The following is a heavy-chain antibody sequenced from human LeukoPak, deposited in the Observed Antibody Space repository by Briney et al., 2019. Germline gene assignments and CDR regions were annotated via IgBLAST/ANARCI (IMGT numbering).Heavy chain of an antibody. V-gene: IGHV3-53*01. D-gene: IGHD2-15*01. CDR1: GFTVSSNY. J-gene: IGHJ6*03. CDR3: ARVARYCSGGSCYSGPQYYYYYMDV. CDR2: IYSGGST. Sequence: GGSLRLSRAASGFTVSSNYMSWVRQAPGKGLEWVSVIYSGGSTYYAASVKGRFTISRDKSKNSLYLQMNSLRAEDTAVYYCARVARYCSGGSCYSGPQYYYYYMDVWGKGTTVTVSS.